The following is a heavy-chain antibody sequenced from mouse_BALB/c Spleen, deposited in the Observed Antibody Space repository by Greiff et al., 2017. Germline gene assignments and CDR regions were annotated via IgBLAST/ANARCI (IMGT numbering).Heavy chain of an antibody. CDR1: GYTFTSYW. CDR2: IYPGNSDT. V-gene: IGHV1-5*01. J-gene: IGHJ1*01. D-gene: IGHD1-1*01. Sequence: VQLKESGTVLARPGASVKMSCKASGYTFTSYWMHWVKQRPGQGLEWIGAIYPGNSDTSYNQKFKGKAKLTAVTSTSTAYMELSSLTNEDSAVYYCTRSNYGSSYWYFDVWGAGTTVTVSS. CDR3: TRSNYGSSYWYFDV.